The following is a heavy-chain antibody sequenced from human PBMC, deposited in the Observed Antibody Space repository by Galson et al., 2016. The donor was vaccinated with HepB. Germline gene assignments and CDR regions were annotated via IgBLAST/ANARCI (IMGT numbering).Heavy chain of an antibody. CDR2: IIPRFGRT. D-gene: IGHD4-23*01. CDR1: AATFSTHA. CDR3: AGGGNLFDS. Sequence: SVKVSCKASAATFSTHAITWVRQAPGQGLEWMGVIIPRFGRTNYAQKFQGRLTMTADESTTTVFMELSRLGPDDRAVFYGAGGGNLFDSWGQGTLVTVSS. V-gene: IGHV1-69*13. J-gene: IGHJ4*02.